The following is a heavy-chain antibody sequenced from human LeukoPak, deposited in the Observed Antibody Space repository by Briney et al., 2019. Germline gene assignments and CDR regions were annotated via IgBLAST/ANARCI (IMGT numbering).Heavy chain of an antibody. CDR3: ARLPTDSSSDHY. J-gene: IGHJ4*02. V-gene: IGHV4-59*08. Sequence: PSETPSLTCTVSGGSISGSYWSWIRQPPGKGLQWIGYIYYSGTTNYNPSLKSRVTISVDTSKSQFSLKLSSVTAADTAVYYCARLPTDSSSDHYWGQGTLVTVSS. D-gene: IGHD6-6*01. CDR2: IYYSGTT. CDR1: GGSISGSY.